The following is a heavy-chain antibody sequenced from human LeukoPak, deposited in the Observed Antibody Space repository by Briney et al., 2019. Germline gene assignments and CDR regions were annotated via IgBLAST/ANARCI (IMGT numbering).Heavy chain of an antibody. CDR3: AKLLYYYDSSQPY. CDR1: GFTFSTYW. CDR2: IKQDGSEK. D-gene: IGHD3-22*01. J-gene: IGHJ4*02. V-gene: IGHV3-7*03. Sequence: GGSLRLSCAASGFTFSTYWMSWVRQAPGKGLEWVANIKQDGSEKYYVDSVKGRFTISRDNSKNTLYLQMNSLRAEDTAVYYCAKLLYYYDSSQPYWGQGTLVTVSS.